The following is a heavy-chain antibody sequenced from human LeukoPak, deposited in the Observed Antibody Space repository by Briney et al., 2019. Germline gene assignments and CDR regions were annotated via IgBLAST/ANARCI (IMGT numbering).Heavy chain of an antibody. D-gene: IGHD5-12*01. CDR2: INPSGGST. CDR3: AKDQGVIVATFDY. J-gene: IGHJ4*02. CDR1: GYIFTNYY. Sequence: ASVKVSCKASGYIFTNYYMHWVRQAPGQGLEWMGIINPSGGSTNYAQKFQGRVTMTRDTSTNTVYMELSSLRSEDTAVYYCAKDQGVIVATFDYWGQGTLVTVSS. V-gene: IGHV1-46*01.